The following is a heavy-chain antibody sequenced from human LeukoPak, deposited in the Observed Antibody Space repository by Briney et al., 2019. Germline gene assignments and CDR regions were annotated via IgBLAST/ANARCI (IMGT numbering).Heavy chain of an antibody. CDR1: GASISTSNYY. CDR3: LVPGPSFSIYGMDV. V-gene: IGHV4-39*01. J-gene: IGHJ6*02. CDR2: VYYSGTT. Sequence: PSETLSLTCTVSGASISTSNYYWGWIRQPPGKGLEWIGNVYYSGTTYYNTSLKSRVTISVDTSKNQFSLKLSSVTATDTAMYYCLVPGPSFSIYGMDVWGQGTTVTVYS.